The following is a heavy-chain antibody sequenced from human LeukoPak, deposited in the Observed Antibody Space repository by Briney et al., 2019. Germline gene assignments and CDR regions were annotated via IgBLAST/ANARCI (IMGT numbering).Heavy chain of an antibody. D-gene: IGHD3-10*01. Sequence: GGSLRLSCAASGFTFSTFAMIWVRQPPGKGLEWVASIFPSGGEIHYADSVRGRFTISRDNSKSTLSLQMNSLRAEDTAVYYCAGDGSGSRYFGYWGQGTLVTVSS. V-gene: IGHV3-23*01. CDR3: AGDGSGSRYFGY. J-gene: IGHJ4*02. CDR2: IFPSGGEI. CDR1: GFTFSTFA.